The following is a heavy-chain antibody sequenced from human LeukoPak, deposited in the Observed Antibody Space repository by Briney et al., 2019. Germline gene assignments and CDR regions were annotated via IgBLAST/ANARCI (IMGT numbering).Heavy chain of an antibody. CDR3: ARVTPLYSSSWYYFDY. CDR2: ISHVGST. D-gene: IGHD6-13*01. Sequence: SETLSLTCAVYGGSFSGYYWSWIRQPPGKGLEWIGEISHVGSTNYNPSLKSRVTISVDTSKNQFSLKLSSVTAADTAVYYCARVTPLYSSSWYYFDYWGQGTLVTVSS. V-gene: IGHV4-34*01. CDR1: GGSFSGYY. J-gene: IGHJ4*02.